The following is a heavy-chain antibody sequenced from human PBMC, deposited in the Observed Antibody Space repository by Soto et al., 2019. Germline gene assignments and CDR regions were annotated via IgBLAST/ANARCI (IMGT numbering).Heavy chain of an antibody. D-gene: IGHD4-17*01. CDR1: GGSISSGGYY. Sequence: SETLSLTCTVSGGSISSGGYYWSWIRQHPGKGLEWIGYIYYSGSTYYNPSLKSRVTISVDTSKNQFSLKLSSVTAADTAVYYCARDSTTGKQPNYYCYYGRDVWGQGTTVTVSS. V-gene: IGHV4-31*03. J-gene: IGHJ6*02. CDR3: ARDSTTGKQPNYYCYYGRDV. CDR2: IYYSGST.